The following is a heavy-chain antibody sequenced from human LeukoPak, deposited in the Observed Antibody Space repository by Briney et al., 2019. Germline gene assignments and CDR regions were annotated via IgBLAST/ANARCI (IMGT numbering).Heavy chain of an antibody. V-gene: IGHV4-59*08. CDR1: RGSISPDH. CDR3: ARLVDGANTRVDS. CDR2: IFYTGRA. J-gene: IGHJ4*02. D-gene: IGHD4/OR15-4a*01. Sequence: SETLSLTCTVSRGSISPDHCAWIRQPPGKGLEWIGYIFYTGRARYNPSLEGRATLTVDMSKNQVSLKLRSVTAADTATYYCARLVDGANTRVDSWGQGTLATVSS.